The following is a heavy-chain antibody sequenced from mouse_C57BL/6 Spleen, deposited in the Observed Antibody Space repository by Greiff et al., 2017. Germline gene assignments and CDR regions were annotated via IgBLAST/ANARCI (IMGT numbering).Heavy chain of an antibody. Sequence: EVMLVESGEGLVKPGGSLKLSCAASGFTFSSYAMSWVRQTPEKRLEWVAYISSGGDYIYYADTVKGRFTISRDNARNTLYLQMSSLKSEDTAMYYCTRDRGTTVVKSGAMDYWGQGTSVTVSS. CDR2: ISSGGDYI. J-gene: IGHJ4*01. CDR1: GFTFSSYA. D-gene: IGHD1-1*01. CDR3: TRDRGTTVVKSGAMDY. V-gene: IGHV5-9-1*02.